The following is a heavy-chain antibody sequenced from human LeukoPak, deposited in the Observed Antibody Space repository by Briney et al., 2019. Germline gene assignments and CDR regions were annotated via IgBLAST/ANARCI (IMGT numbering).Heavy chain of an antibody. CDR3: TKGYCSGSSCYPQFDP. D-gene: IGHD2-2*01. J-gene: IGHJ5*02. Sequence: GGSLRLSCAASGFTFSGSAMHWVRQASGKGLEWVGRIRSKADSYATAYAASVKGRFTISRDDSKNTAYLQMNSLNTEDTAVYYCTKGYCSGSSCYPQFDPWGQGTLVTVSS. CDR2: IRSKADSYAT. CDR1: GFTFSGSA. V-gene: IGHV3-73*01.